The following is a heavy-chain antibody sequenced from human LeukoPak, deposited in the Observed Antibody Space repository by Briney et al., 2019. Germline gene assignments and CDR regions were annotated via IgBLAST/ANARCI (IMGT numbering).Heavy chain of an antibody. J-gene: IGHJ4*02. Sequence: SVKVSCKASGGTFSSYAISWVRQAPGQGLEWMGGIIPIFGTANYAQKFQGRVTITADESTSTAYMELSSLRSEDTAVYYCAARISPPPLFDYWSQGTLVTVSS. V-gene: IGHV1-69*13. D-gene: IGHD2/OR15-2a*01. CDR3: AARISPPPLFDY. CDR1: GGTFSSYA. CDR2: IIPIFGTA.